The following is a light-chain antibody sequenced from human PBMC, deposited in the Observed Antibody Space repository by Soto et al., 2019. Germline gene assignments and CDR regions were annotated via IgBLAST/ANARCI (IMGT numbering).Light chain of an antibody. J-gene: IGKJ1*01. CDR2: GAS. V-gene: IGKV3-15*01. Sequence: EIVLTQSPGTLSLSPGERATLSCRASQSVSINLAWYQQKPGQAPRLLIYGASSRATGIPARFSGSGSGTEFTLTISSLQSEDSAVYFCQQYNNWPRTFGQGTKVDI. CDR1: QSVSIN. CDR3: QQYNNWPRT.